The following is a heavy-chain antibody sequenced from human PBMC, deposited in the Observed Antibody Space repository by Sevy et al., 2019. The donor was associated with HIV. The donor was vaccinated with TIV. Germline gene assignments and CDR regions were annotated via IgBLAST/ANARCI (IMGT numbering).Heavy chain of an antibody. D-gene: IGHD1-26*01. CDR2: IKQDGYET. CDR1: GFNFRNSW. J-gene: IGHJ4*02. Sequence: GGSLRLSCATFGFNFRNSWMAWVRQPPGKGLEFLADIKQDGYETYYVDSVKGRFTISRDNAKNSLHLQMNSLRAEDTAMYFCVRDKEVGASVLDYWGQGTPVTVSS. CDR3: VRDKEVGASVLDY. V-gene: IGHV3-7*03.